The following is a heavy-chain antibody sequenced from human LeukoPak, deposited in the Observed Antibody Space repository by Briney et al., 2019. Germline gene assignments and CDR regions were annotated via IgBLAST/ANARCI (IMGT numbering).Heavy chain of an antibody. CDR1: GFTFSSYE. J-gene: IGHJ4*02. Sequence: PGGSLRLSCAASGFTFSSYEMNWVCQAPGKGLEWVSGISGSGGSTYYADSVKGRFTISRDNSKNTLYLQMNSLRAEDTAVYYCAIVAVRYYFDYWGQGTLVTVSS. CDR2: ISGSGGST. D-gene: IGHD3-22*01. CDR3: AIVAVRYYFDY. V-gene: IGHV3-23*01.